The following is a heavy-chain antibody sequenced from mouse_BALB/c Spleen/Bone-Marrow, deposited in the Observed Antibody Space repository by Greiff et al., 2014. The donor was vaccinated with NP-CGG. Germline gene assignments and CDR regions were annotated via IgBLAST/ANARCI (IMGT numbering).Heavy chain of an antibody. CDR2: ILPESGST. Sequence: QVQLKDSGAELMKPGASVKISCKSSGYTFSSYWIEWVKQRPGHGLEWIGEILPESGSTNYNEKFRGKATFTADTSSNTAYMQLSSLTSEDSAVYYCARTPGVLYFFDYWGQGTTLTVSS. J-gene: IGHJ2*01. CDR1: GYTFSSYW. V-gene: IGHV1-9*01. CDR3: ARTPGVLYFFDY.